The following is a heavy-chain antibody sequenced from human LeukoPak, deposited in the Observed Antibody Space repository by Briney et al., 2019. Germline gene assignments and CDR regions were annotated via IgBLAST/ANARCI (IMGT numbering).Heavy chain of an antibody. CDR3: ARQQLVYAFDT. J-gene: IGHJ3*02. V-gene: IGHV4-31*03. Sequence: TSQTLSLTCTVSGGSISSGGYYWSWIRQHPGKGLEWIGYIYYSGSTYYNPSLKSRVTISVDTSKNQFSLKLSSVTAADTAVYYCARQQLVYAFDTWGQGTMVTVSS. CDR1: GGSISSGGYY. CDR2: IYYSGST. D-gene: IGHD6-13*01.